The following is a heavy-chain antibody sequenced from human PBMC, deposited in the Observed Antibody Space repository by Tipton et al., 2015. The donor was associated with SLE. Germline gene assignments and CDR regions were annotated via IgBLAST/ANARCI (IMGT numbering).Heavy chain of an antibody. CDR3: ARGGSSWPYYYYYMDV. Sequence: GSLRLSCAASGFTFSSYEMNWVRQAPGKGLEWVSYISSSGSTIYYADSVKGRFTISRDNAKNSLYLQMNSLRAEDTAVYYCARGGSSWPYYYYYMDVWGKGTTVTVSS. CDR1: GFTFSSYE. V-gene: IGHV3-48*03. J-gene: IGHJ6*03. D-gene: IGHD6-13*01. CDR2: ISSSGSTI.